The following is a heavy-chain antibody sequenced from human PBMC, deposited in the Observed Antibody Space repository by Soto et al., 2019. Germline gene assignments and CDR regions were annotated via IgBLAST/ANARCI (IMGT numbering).Heavy chain of an antibody. CDR1: GFTFSTYA. D-gene: IGHD6-19*01. J-gene: IGHJ4*02. CDR2: LSYDGSIK. V-gene: IGHV3-30*04. Sequence: QMQLVESGGGVAQPGGSLRLSCAASGFTFSTYAMHWVRQAPGKGLEWVADLSYDGSIKYYTDSVKGRFTISRDNSKKTLYLEVNSLRPEDTAIYYCARDMAGSAWAFDLWGQGTLVSVSS. CDR3: ARDMAGSAWAFDL.